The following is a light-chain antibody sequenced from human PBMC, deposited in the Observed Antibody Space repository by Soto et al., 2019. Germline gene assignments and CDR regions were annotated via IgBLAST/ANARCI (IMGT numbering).Light chain of an antibody. CDR1: QGISSY. V-gene: IGKV1-8*01. Sequence: ATRMTRSPSSFSASQRQRVTMTFRSSQGISSYLAWYQQKPSKAPKLLIYAASTLQSGVPSRLSGSGSGTDFTLTISCLQSEDFATYYCKQYYSYPRTFGKGTKVDIK. CDR2: AAS. J-gene: IGKJ2*01. CDR3: KQYYSYPRT.